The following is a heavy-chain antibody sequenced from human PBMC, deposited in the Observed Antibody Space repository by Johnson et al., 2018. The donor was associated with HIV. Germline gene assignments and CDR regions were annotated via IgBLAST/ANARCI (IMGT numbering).Heavy chain of an antibody. Sequence: QVQLVESGGGVVQPGRSLRLSCAASGFTFSNYGMHWVRQAPGKGLEWVAVIWFDGSNKYYADSVKGRFTISRDNSKNTLYLQMNSLRADDTAVYYCAKEGITMEVDIWGQGTMVTVSS. J-gene: IGHJ3*02. CDR1: GFTFSNYG. CDR2: IWFDGSNK. V-gene: IGHV3-33*06. D-gene: IGHD3-10*01. CDR3: AKEGITMEVDI.